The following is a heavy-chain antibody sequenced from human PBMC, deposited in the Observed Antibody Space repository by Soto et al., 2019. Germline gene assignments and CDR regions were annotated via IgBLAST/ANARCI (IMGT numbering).Heavy chain of an antibody. CDR2: INPMFNST. D-gene: IGHD3-9*01. CDR1: GGTFDHAA. Sequence: QVQLVQSGAEVKKPGSSVKVSCEAPGGTFDHAAITWVRQAPGQGLEWVGGINPMFNSTHYAQKFQGRVTITADAVTSTAFMELRVLTSDDTAVYYCARQIFAADYWGQGTLLVVYS. V-gene: IGHV1-69*01. CDR3: ARQIFAADY. J-gene: IGHJ4*02.